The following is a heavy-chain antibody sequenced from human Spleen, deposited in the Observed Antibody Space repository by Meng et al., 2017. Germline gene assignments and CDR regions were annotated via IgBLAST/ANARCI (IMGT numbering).Heavy chain of an antibody. Sequence: GGSLRLSCAASGFTFSDYYMSWIRQAPGKGLEWVSYISSSGSTIYYADSVKGRFTISRNNAKNSLYLQMNSLRAEDTAVYYCAREKRNCSGGSCYFKTFYYYGMDVWGQGTTVTVSS. CDR1: GFTFSDYY. V-gene: IGHV3-11*01. CDR2: ISSSGSTI. CDR3: AREKRNCSGGSCYFKTFYYYGMDV. D-gene: IGHD2-15*01. J-gene: IGHJ6*02.